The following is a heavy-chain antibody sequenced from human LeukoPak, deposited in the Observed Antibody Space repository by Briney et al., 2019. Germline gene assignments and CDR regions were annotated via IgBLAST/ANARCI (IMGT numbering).Heavy chain of an antibody. CDR2: IQYDGSNE. CDR3: AKDRCSNGVGCYYYYMAV. V-gene: IGHV3-30*02. Sequence: GGSLRLSCAASRFTFSSYGMNWVRQAPGKGLEWVAYIQYDGSNEQYADSVKGRFSISRDSSKNILYLQMKSLRAEDTDVYYCAKDRCSNGVGCYYYYMAVWGKGATGT. J-gene: IGHJ6*03. D-gene: IGHD2-8*01. CDR1: RFTFSSYG.